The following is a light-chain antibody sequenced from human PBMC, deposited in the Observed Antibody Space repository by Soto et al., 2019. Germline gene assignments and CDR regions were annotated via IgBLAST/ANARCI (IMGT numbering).Light chain of an antibody. CDR2: GAS. Sequence: EIVLTQSPGTLSLSPGERATLSCRTNQSVSNSYLAWYQQKAGQAPRLLIYGASARALGIPARFSGSGSGTEFSFTVTSLQSEDFAVYYCQQYDQWPITFGQGTRLEIK. CDR3: QQYDQWPIT. CDR1: QSVSNSY. J-gene: IGKJ5*01. V-gene: IGKV3-15*01.